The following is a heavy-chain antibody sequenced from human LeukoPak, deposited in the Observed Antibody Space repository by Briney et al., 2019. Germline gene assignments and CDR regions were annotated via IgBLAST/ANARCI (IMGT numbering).Heavy chain of an antibody. V-gene: IGHV1-8*01. Sequence: ASVKVSCKASGYTFTSYDINWVRQATGQGLEWMGWMNPNSGNTGYAQKFQGRVTKTRNTSISTAYMELSSLRSEDTAVYYCARAPGFGELSPYYYYGMDVWGQGTTVTVSS. J-gene: IGHJ6*02. CDR1: GYTFTSYD. CDR3: ARAPGFGELSPYYYYGMDV. D-gene: IGHD3-10*01. CDR2: MNPNSGNT.